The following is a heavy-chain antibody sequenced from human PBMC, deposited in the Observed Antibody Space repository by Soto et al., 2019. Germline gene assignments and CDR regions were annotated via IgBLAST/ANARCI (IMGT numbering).Heavy chain of an antibody. V-gene: IGHV4-31*03. J-gene: IGHJ6*02. Sequence: SETLSLTCSVSGGSITSGGFFWSWVRQDPGEGLELIAYIYYSGYTYYHPSLKSRLSISMDTSKNQFSLKLSSVTAADTAVYYCAKVHGSRIAAAGTGPQPYYYYGMDVWGQGTTVTVSS. D-gene: IGHD6-13*01. CDR2: IYYSGYT. CDR3: AKVHGSRIAAAGTGPQPYYYYGMDV. CDR1: GGSITSGGFF.